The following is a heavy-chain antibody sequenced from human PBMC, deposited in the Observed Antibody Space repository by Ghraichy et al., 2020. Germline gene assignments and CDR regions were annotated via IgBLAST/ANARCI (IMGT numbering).Heavy chain of an antibody. CDR2: IIPIFGTA. Sequence: SVKVSCKASGGTFSSYAISWVRQAPGQGLEWMGGIIPIFGTANYAQKFQGRVTITADESTSTAYMELSSLRSEDTAVYYCARGNVVPADDYYYYGMDVWGQGTTVTVSS. J-gene: IGHJ6*02. CDR1: GGTFSSYA. D-gene: IGHD2-2*01. CDR3: ARGNVVPADDYYYYGMDV. V-gene: IGHV1-69*13.